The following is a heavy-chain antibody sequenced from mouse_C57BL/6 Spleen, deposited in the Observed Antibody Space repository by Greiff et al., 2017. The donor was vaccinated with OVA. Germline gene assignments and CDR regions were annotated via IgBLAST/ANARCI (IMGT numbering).Heavy chain of an antibody. CDR2: ISSGGGYT. V-gene: IGHV5-6*01. Sequence: EVLLLESGGYLVKPGGSLKLSCAASGFTFTSYGMSWVRQTPDKRLEWVATISSGGGYTYYPDSVKGRSTISRDNATNTLYLQMSSLKSEDTDMYYCARHETPNTSVYLDYWGQGTTLTVSS. CDR1: GFTFTSYG. D-gene: IGHD1-1*01. J-gene: IGHJ2*01. CDR3: ARHETPNTSVYLDY.